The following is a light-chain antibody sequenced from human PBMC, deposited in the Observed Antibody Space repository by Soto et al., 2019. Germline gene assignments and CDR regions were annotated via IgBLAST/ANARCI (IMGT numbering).Light chain of an antibody. J-gene: IGLJ1*01. Sequence: QSALTQPASVSGSPGQSITISCTGTSSDVGSYNLVSWYQQHPGKAPKLMIYEVSKRPSGVSNRFSGSKSGNTASLTISGLQAEDEADYYCCSYAGNYVFGTGPKVTVL. CDR1: SSDVGSYNL. CDR3: CSYAGNYV. CDR2: EVS. V-gene: IGLV2-23*02.